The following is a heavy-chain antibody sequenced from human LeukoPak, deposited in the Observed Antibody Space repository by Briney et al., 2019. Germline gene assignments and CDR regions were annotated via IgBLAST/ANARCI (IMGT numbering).Heavy chain of an antibody. CDR1: GFTFSSYW. J-gene: IGHJ5*02. D-gene: IGHD6-13*01. CDR3: ASHGYSSSWYVNWFDP. Sequence: GGSLRLSRAASGFTFSSYWMHWVRQAPGKGLVWVSRINSDGSSTSYADSVKGRFTISRDNAKNTLYLQMNSLRAEDTAVYYCASHGYSSSWYVNWFDPWGQGTLVTVSS. V-gene: IGHV3-74*01. CDR2: INSDGSST.